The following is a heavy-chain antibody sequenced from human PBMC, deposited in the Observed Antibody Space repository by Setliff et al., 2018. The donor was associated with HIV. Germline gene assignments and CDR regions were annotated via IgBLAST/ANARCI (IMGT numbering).Heavy chain of an antibody. D-gene: IGHD2-21*02. Sequence: SETLSLTCDVYGGSFSVYYWTWIRQTPGKGLEWIGRIQTSGRTNNNPSLKSRVTMSVDTSKNQFSLILTSVTAVDTAVYYCARSSRVNCGGDCYLFDYWGQGTPVTVSS. CDR2: IQTSGRT. CDR1: GGSFSVYY. V-gene: IGHV4-59*10. CDR3: ARSSRVNCGGDCYLFDY. J-gene: IGHJ4*02.